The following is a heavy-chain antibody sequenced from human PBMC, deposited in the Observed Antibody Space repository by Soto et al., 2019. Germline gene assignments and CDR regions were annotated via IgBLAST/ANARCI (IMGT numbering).Heavy chain of an antibody. V-gene: IGHV3-23*01. CDR2: ISGSGGST. CDR1: GFTFSSYA. J-gene: IGHJ4*02. CDR3: EKHRRLMRLSPSLYFDY. D-gene: IGHD3-16*02. Sequence: GSLRLSCAASGFTFSSYAMSWVRQAPGKGLEWVSAISGSGGSTYYADSVKGRFTISRDNSKNTLYLQMNSLRAEDTAVYYCEKHRRLMRLSPSLYFDYWGQGNLGSVS.